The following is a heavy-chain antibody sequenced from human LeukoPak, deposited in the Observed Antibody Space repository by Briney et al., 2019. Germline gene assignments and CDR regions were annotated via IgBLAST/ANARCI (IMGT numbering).Heavy chain of an antibody. J-gene: IGHJ4*02. Sequence: PGGSLRLSCAASGFTFSSYWMSWVRQAPGKGLEWVANIKQDGSVKYYVDSVTGRFTISRDNAKNSLYLQMDSLRAEDTAVYYCARIGYSSSPTDYWGQGTLVTVSS. V-gene: IGHV3-7*01. CDR2: IKQDGSVK. D-gene: IGHD6-6*01. CDR3: ARIGYSSSPTDY. CDR1: GFTFSSYW.